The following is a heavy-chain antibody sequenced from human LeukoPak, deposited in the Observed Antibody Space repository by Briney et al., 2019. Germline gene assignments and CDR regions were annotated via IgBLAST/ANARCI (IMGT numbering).Heavy chain of an antibody. V-gene: IGHV5-10-1*01. Sequence: GQSLTISCQGPGYSLTSYSISWTRQMPGKGLEWMGRIDYSDSDTDYSPSFQCHVTISADKSISSAYLQWSSLKASDTAMYYCARHSSGGSFYCSGGNCYTGPFDYWGQGTLVTVSS. CDR1: GYSLTSYS. J-gene: IGHJ4*02. CDR3: ARHSSGGSFYCSGGNCYTGPFDY. D-gene: IGHD2-15*01. CDR2: IDYSDSDT.